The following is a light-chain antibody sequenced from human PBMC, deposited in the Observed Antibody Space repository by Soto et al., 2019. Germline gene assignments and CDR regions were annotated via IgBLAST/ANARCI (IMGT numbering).Light chain of an antibody. CDR1: QSVTNNY. CDR3: QQYGYLVT. J-gene: IGKJ4*01. V-gene: IGKV3-20*01. Sequence: EIVLTQSPGTLSLSPGERATLSCRASQSVTNNYLACYQQKPGRAHMLLIYGASSRATSIPDRFSGRWSGTDFTLTISRLEPEDFAMYYCQQYGYLVTFGGGTKV. CDR2: GAS.